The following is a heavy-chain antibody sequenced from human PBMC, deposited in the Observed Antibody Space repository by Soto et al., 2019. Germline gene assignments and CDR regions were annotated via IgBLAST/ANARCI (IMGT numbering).Heavy chain of an antibody. CDR1: GFTFSSYG. CDR2: IWYDGSNK. D-gene: IGHD2-2*02. Sequence: LRLSCAASGFTFSSYGMHWVRQAPGKGLEWVAVIWYDGSNKYYADSVKGRFTISRDNSKNTLYLQMNSLRAEDTAVYYCVRRQIPRGMDVWGQGTTVTVSS. CDR3: VRRQIPRGMDV. J-gene: IGHJ6*02. V-gene: IGHV3-33*08.